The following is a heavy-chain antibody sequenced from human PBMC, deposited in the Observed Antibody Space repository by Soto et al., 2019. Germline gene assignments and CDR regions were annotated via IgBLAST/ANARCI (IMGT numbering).Heavy chain of an antibody. V-gene: IGHV3-7*01. J-gene: IGHJ6*03. D-gene: IGHD6-19*01. CDR1: EFTFSSYW. CDR2: IKQDGSEK. CDR3: ARPAPGYSSGWYYYYMDV. Sequence: SLRLSCTSSEFTFSSYWMSLVRQAPWKLLEWVAKIKQDGSEKYYVDSVKGRFTISRDNAKNSLYLQMNSLRAEDTAVYYCARPAPGYSSGWYYYYMDVWGKGTTVTVSS.